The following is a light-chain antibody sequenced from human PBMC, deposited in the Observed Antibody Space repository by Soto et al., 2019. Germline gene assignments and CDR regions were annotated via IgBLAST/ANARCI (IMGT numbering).Light chain of an antibody. V-gene: IGKV3-20*01. CDR2: GAS. CDR3: QHYDSLPIT. J-gene: IGKJ5*01. CDR1: QSVSSSY. Sequence: EIRLKQSPGTLSLYPGERATLSCRASQSVSSSYLAWYQQKPGQPPRLLIYGASSRATGIPDRFSGSGSGTDFTLTISRLEPEDFAVFYCQHYDSLPITFGQGTLLEVK.